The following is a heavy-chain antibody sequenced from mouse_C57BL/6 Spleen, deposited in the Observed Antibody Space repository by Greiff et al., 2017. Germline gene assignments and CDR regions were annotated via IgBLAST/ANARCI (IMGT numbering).Heavy chain of an antibody. J-gene: IGHJ2*01. V-gene: IGHV1-52*01. D-gene: IGHD2-1*01. CDR2: IDSSDSDT. Sequence: QVQLKQPGAELVRPGSSVKLSCKASGYTFTSYWMHWVKQRPIQGLEWIGNIDSSDSDTHYNQKFKDKATLTVDKSYRTAYMQLSSLTSEDSAVDYCASANYMDDVDYWGQGTTLTVSS. CDR3: ASANYMDDVDY. CDR1: GYTFTSYW.